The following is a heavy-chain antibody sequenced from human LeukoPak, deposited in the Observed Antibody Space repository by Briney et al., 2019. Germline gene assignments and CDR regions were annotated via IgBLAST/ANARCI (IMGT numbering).Heavy chain of an antibody. CDR1: GFTFSSYW. J-gene: IGHJ2*01. CDR2: IKQDGSEK. V-gene: IGHV3-7*05. D-gene: IGHD2-15*01. Sequence: GGSLRLSCAASGFTFSSYWVSWVRQAPGKGLEWVANIKQDGSEKYYVDSVKGRFTISRDNAKNSLYLQMNSLRAEDTAVYYCARHKVAMTSPYHSTHWYFDLWGRGTLVTVSS. CDR3: ARHKVAMTSPYHSTHWYFDL.